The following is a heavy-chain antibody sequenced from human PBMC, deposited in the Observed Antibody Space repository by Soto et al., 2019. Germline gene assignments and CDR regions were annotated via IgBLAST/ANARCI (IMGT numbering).Heavy chain of an antibody. J-gene: IGHJ3*02. V-gene: IGHV3-7*01. D-gene: IGHD3-10*01. CDR1: GFTFSTYW. CDR2: INQYGSEK. Sequence: PGGSLRLSCAASGFTFSTYWMTWVRQAPGKGLEWVANINQYGSEKYYVDSVKGRFTISRDNAKNSLYLQVNSLRAEDTAVYYCARGRYYGSGSLIAFDIWGQGTMVTVSS. CDR3: ARGRYYGSGSLIAFDI.